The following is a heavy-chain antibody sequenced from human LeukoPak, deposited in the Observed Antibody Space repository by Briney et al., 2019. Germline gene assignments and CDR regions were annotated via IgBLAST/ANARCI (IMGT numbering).Heavy chain of an antibody. V-gene: IGHV3-74*01. CDR3: ARDRGFGDLSDWFDP. CDR1: GFTFSSYW. CDR2: INGDGSTT. Sequence: GGSLRLSCAASGFTFSSYWMHWVRQAPGKGLLWVSRINGDGSTTNYADPVKGRFTISRDNAKNTLYLQINSLRAEDMAVYYCARDRGFGDLSDWFDPWGQGTLVTVSS. D-gene: IGHD3-10*01. J-gene: IGHJ5*02.